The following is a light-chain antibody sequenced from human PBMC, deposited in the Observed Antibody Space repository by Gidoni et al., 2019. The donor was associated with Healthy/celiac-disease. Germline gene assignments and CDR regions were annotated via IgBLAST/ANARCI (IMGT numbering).Light chain of an antibody. CDR2: QDS. CDR3: QAWDSNIVV. J-gene: IGLJ2*01. V-gene: IGLV3-1*01. CDR1: KLGDKY. Sequence: SYELTQPPSVSVSPGKTASIPCSGDKLGDKYACWYQQKPGQSPVLVIYQDSKRPSGIPGRFSGSNSGNTATLTIGGTQAMDEADYYCQAWDSNIVVFGGGTKLTVL.